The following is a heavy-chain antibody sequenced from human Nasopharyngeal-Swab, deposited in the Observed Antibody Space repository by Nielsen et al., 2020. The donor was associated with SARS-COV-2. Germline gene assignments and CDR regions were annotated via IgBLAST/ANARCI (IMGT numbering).Heavy chain of an antibody. CDR3: ARRVARAPRHEGDYYYGMDV. CDR2: IYYSGST. V-gene: IGHV4-39*01. Sequence: RQAPGKGLEWIGSIYYSGSTYYNPSLKSRVTISVDTSKNQFSLKLSSVTAADTAVYHCARRVARAPRHEGDYYYGMDVWGQGTTVTVSS. D-gene: IGHD3-16*01. J-gene: IGHJ6*02.